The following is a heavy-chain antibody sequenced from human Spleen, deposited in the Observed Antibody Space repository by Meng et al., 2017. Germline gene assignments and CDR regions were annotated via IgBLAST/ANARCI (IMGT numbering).Heavy chain of an antibody. CDR1: GFTFSSYA. J-gene: IGHJ4*02. Sequence: GESLKISCAASGFTFSSYAMSWVRQTPGRGLEWVSAIKSSGDKTYYADSVKGRFTISRDNSKNTLYLQMNSLRAEDTAVYYCAKTRGVVTAILYYWGQGTLVTVSS. D-gene: IGHD2-21*02. V-gene: IGHV3-23*01. CDR2: IKSSGDKT. CDR3: AKTRGVVTAILYY.